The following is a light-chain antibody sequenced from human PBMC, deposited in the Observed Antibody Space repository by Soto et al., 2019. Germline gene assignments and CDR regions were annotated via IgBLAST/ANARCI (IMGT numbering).Light chain of an antibody. CDR1: SSDVGAYNY. V-gene: IGLV2-8*01. Sequence: QSALTQPPSASGSPGQSVTISCTGTSSDVGAYNYVSWYQQHAGTAPNLVIYEVTKRPSGVPDRFSGSKSANTASLTVSGLQADEDDYYYGSSVASSNTWVFGGGTKLTVL. CDR2: EVT. J-gene: IGLJ3*02. CDR3: SSVASSNTWV.